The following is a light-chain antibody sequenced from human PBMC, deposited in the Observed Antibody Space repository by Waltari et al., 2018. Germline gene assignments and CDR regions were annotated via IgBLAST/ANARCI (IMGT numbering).Light chain of an antibody. CDR1: SSDVGGYDY. V-gene: IGLV2-14*03. Sequence: QSALTQPASVSGSPGQSITISCTGTSSDVGGYDYVSWYQHHPGRAPTLMIYDVSNRPSGVSVRFSGSKSGNTASLTISGLQTEDEADYYCSSFTRSDTPLYVFGTGTKVTVL. CDR2: DVS. CDR3: SSFTRSDTPLYV. J-gene: IGLJ1*01.